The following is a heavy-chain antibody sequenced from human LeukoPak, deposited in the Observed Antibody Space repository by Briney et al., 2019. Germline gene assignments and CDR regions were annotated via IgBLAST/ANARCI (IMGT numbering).Heavy chain of an antibody. D-gene: IGHD3-22*01. Sequence: SLRLSYAASGFTFDEYAMHWVRHAPGKGLEWVSGISWNSGRIGYADSVKGRFTISRDNAKNSLYLQMNSLRAEDTAVYYCARYYYDSSGYYPPDYWGQGTLVTVSS. J-gene: IGHJ4*02. CDR1: GFTFDEYA. CDR3: ARYYYDSSGYYPPDY. V-gene: IGHV3-9*01. CDR2: ISWNSGRI.